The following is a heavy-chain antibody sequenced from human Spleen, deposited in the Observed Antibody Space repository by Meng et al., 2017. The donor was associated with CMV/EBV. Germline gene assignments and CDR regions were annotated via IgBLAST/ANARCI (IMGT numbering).Heavy chain of an antibody. D-gene: IGHD2-2*01. CDR1: GYTFTSYD. Sequence: ASVKVSCKASGYTFTSYDINWVRQATGQGLEWMGWMNPNSGNTGYAQKFKGRVTITRNTSISTAYMELGSLRSEDTAVYSCARGRGGYCSSTSCLFDYWGQGTLVTVSS. V-gene: IGHV1-8*03. J-gene: IGHJ4*02. CDR2: MNPNSGNT. CDR3: ARGRGGYCSSTSCLFDY.